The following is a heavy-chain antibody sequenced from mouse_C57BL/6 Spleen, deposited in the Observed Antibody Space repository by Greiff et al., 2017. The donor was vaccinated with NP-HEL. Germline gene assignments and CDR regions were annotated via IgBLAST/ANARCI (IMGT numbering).Heavy chain of an antibody. Sequence: QVHVKQPGAELVRPGSSVKLSCKASGYTFTSYWMHWVKQRPIQGLEWIGNIDPSDSETHYNQKFKDKATLTVDKSSSTAYMQLSSLTSEDSAVYYCALLPLDYWGQGTSVTVSS. V-gene: IGHV1-52*01. J-gene: IGHJ4*01. D-gene: IGHD2-1*01. CDR1: GYTFTSYW. CDR2: IDPSDSET. CDR3: ALLPLDY.